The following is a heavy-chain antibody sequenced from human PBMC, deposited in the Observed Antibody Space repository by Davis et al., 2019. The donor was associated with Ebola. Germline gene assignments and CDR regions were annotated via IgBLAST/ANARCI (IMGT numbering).Heavy chain of an antibody. CDR2: IFTSGST. V-gene: IGHV4-61*02. J-gene: IGHJ2*01. CDR1: GGSITSGNYY. Sequence: SETLSLTCTVSGGSITSGNYYWSWIRQPAGKGLEWIGRIFTSGSTNYNPSLKSRITISADTSKNQFFLKLSSVTAADTAIYYCARRYLRGWYFDLWGRGTLVTVSS. D-gene: IGHD3-9*01. CDR3: ARRYLRGWYFDL.